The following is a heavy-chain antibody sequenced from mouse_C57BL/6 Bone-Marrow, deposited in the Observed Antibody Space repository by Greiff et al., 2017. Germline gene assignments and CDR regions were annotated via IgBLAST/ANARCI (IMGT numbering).Heavy chain of an antibody. CDR1: GYTFTSYW. D-gene: IGHD1-1*01. J-gene: IGHJ1*03. CDR3: ARRDYGSRDWYFDV. Sequence: VKLQQPGAELVKPGASVKMSCKASGYTFTSYWITWVKQRPGQGLEWIGDIYPGSGSTNYNEKFKSKATLTVDTSSSTAYMQLSSLTSEDSAVYYCARRDYGSRDWYFDVWGTGTTVTVSS. CDR2: IYPGSGST. V-gene: IGHV1-55*01.